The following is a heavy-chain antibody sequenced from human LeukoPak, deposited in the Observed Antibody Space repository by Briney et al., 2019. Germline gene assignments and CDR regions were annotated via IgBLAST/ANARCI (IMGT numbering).Heavy chain of an antibody. Sequence: GGTLRLSCAASGFTFSSYGMSWVRQAPGKGLEWVSAISGSGSSTYYAASVKGRLTISRDNSKNTLYLQMNSLRAEDTAVYYCAKGRAGNYYYDSSDYWDQGTLVTVSS. V-gene: IGHV3-23*01. J-gene: IGHJ4*02. CDR1: GFTFSSYG. CDR3: AKGRAGNYYYDSSDY. D-gene: IGHD3-22*01. CDR2: ISGSGSST.